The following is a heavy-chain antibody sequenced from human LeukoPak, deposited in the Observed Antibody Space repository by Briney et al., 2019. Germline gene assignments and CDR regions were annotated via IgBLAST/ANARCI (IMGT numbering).Heavy chain of an antibody. CDR2: ISPYNGNT. D-gene: IGHD6-6*01. V-gene: IGHV1-18*01. J-gene: IGHJ4*02. CDR1: GYTFTGYG. Sequence: ASVKVSCKASGYTFTGYGISWLRQAPGQGLELMGWISPYNGNTKDAQKFRGRVTMPTDTSTSTAYLEVRTLRSDDTAVYYCARDRGRMAARIFDYWGQGTLVTVSS. CDR3: ARDRGRMAARIFDY.